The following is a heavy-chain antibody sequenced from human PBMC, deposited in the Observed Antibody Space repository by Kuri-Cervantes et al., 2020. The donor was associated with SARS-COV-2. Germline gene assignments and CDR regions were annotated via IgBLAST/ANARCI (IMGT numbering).Heavy chain of an antibody. CDR2: INAGNGNT. J-gene: IGHJ4*02. CDR3: ARGMTTVVTAGGDY. D-gene: IGHD4-23*01. Sequence: ASVKVSCKASGYTFTSYAMHWVRQAPGQRLEWMGWINAGNGNTKYSQKFQGRVTITRDTSASTAYMELSSLRSEDTAVYYCARGMTTVVTAGGDYWGQGTLVTVSS. V-gene: IGHV1-3*01. CDR1: GYTFTSYA.